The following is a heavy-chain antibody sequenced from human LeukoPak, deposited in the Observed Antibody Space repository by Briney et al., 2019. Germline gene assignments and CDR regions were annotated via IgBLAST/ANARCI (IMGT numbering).Heavy chain of an antibody. D-gene: IGHD3-22*01. CDR3: AIMHLYLCGRGYWDH. CDR1: GFSISSYA. CDR2: ISISGGST. V-gene: IGHV3-23*01. Sequence: GESLRLSCAASGFSISSYAMSWVRQAPGKGLEWVSGISISGGSTSYADSGKGRFTISRDNPKNTLYMETNSLRAEDTALYSCAIMHLYLCGRGYWDHWDQGTL. J-gene: IGHJ4*02.